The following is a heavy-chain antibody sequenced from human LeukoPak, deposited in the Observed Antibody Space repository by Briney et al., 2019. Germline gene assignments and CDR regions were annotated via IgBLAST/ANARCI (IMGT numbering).Heavy chain of an antibody. CDR1: GGSISSSSYY. V-gene: IGHV4-39*01. CDR3: ARRGHEGVLRYFDFFDP. CDR2: IYYSGST. D-gene: IGHD3-9*01. Sequence: PSETLSLTCTVSGGSISSSSYYWGWIRQPPGKGLEWIGSIYYSGSTYYNPSLKSRVTISVDTSKNQFSLKLSSVTAADTAVYYCARRGHEGVLRYFDFFDPWGQGTLVTVSS. J-gene: IGHJ5*02.